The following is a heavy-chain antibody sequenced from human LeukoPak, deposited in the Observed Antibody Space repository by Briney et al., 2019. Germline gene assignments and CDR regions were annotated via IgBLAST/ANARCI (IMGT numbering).Heavy chain of an antibody. Sequence: GGSLRLSCAASGFTFSSYSMNWVRQAPGKGLEWVSSISSSSSYIYYADSVKDRFTISRDNAKNSLYLQMNSLRAEDTAVYYCASSGYFDWLYHLGFHRDYWGQGTLVTVSS. CDR3: ASSGYFDWLYHLGFHRDY. V-gene: IGHV3-21*01. CDR2: ISSSSSYI. J-gene: IGHJ4*02. D-gene: IGHD3-9*01. CDR1: GFTFSSYS.